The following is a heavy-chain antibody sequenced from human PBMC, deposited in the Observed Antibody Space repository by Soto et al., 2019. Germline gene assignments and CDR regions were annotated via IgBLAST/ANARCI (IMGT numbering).Heavy chain of an antibody. Sequence: QVQLVQSGAEVKKPGSSVKVSCKASGGTFSSYAISWVRQAPGQGLEWMGGIIPIFGTANYAQKFQGRVTITADESTSTAYMELSSLRSEDTAVYYCAGYDYGDYDRALSIDYWGQGTLVTVSS. J-gene: IGHJ4*02. V-gene: IGHV1-69*12. CDR1: GGTFSSYA. CDR3: AGYDYGDYDRALSIDY. CDR2: IIPIFGTA. D-gene: IGHD4-17*01.